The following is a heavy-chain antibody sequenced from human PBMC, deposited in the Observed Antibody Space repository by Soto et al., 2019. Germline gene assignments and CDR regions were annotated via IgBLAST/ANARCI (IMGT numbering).Heavy chain of an antibody. V-gene: IGHV1-18*04. CDR3: ARVQYGDYIDHLDY. J-gene: IGHJ4*02. D-gene: IGHD4-17*01. CDR1: GYTFTSYG. CDR2: ISPYNDDT. Sequence: ASVKVSCKAFGYTFTSYGISWLRQAPGQGLEWMGWISPYNDDTNYAQKVQGRVTMTRDTSISTAYMELSRLRSDDTAVYYCARVQYGDYIDHLDYWGQGTLVTVSS.